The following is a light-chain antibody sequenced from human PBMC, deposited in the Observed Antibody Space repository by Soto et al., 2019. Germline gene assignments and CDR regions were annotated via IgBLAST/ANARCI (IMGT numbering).Light chain of an antibody. CDR1: SSDVGAYDR. CDR3: SSYTNIFTLI. CDR2: EVS. J-gene: IGLJ2*01. V-gene: IGLV2-18*02. Sequence: QSALTQPPSLSGSPGQSVTISCTGTSSDVGAYDRVSWYQQPPDTAPKLIIFEVSNRPSGVPDRFSGSKSGNTAFLTISGLQAYDEADYYCSSYTNIFTLIFGGGNKVTVL.